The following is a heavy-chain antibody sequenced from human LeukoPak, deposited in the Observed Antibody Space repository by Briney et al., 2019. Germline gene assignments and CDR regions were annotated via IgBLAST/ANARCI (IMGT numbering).Heavy chain of an antibody. D-gene: IGHD5-18*01. CDR1: GFTISSDA. CDR3: AKRRSRNTGPFDY. V-gene: IGHV3-23*01. J-gene: IGHJ4*02. CDR2: ISGSNT. Sequence: GGSLRLSCAASGFTISSDALTWVRLAPGKGLECVSGISGSNTYYAESVKGRFTISRDGSNNMLYLQMNSLRAEDTAVYYCAKRRSRNTGPFDYWGQGTLVTVSP.